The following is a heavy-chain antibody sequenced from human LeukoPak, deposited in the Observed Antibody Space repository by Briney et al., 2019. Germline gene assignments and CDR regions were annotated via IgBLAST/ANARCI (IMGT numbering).Heavy chain of an antibody. V-gene: IGHV3-30*18. D-gene: IGHD5-12*01. CDR3: AKDWGSGYQKGSFYYYMDV. CDR2: ISYDGSNK. Sequence: GGSLRLSCAASGFIFNNYGMHWVRQAPGKGLEWVAVISYDGSNKYYADSVKGRFTISRDNSKNTLYLQMNSLRAEDTAVYYCAKDWGSGYQKGSFYYYMDVWGKGTTVTVSS. J-gene: IGHJ6*03. CDR1: GFIFNNYG.